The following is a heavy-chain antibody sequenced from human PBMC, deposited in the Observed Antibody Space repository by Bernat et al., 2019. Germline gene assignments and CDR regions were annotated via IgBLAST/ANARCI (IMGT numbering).Heavy chain of an antibody. CDR2: ISYDGSNK. Sequence: QVQLVESGGGVVQPGGSLRLSCAASGFSFSSYAMHWVRQAPGKGLEWVALISYDGSNKYYADSVKGRFTISRDNAKNSLYLQMNSLRAEDTAVYYCARGSHFDYWGQGTLVTVSS. CDR3: ARGSHFDY. J-gene: IGHJ4*02. CDR1: GFSFSSYA. V-gene: IGHV3-30*07.